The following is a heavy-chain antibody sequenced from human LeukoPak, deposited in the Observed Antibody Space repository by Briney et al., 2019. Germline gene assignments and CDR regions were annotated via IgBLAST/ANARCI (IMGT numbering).Heavy chain of an antibody. J-gene: IGHJ4*02. Sequence: ASVKVTCKASGYTFTGYYMHWVRQAPGQGLEWMGWINPNSGGTNYAQKFQGRVTMTRDTSISTAYMELSRLRSDDTAVYYCARDLSAYSYGFYLISPYFDYWGQGTLVTVSS. CDR2: INPNSGGT. CDR3: ARDLSAYSYGFYLISPYFDY. V-gene: IGHV1-2*02. D-gene: IGHD5-18*01. CDR1: GYTFTGYY.